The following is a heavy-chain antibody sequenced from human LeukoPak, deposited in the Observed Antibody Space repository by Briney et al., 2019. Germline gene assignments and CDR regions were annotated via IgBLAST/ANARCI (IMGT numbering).Heavy chain of an antibody. CDR2: INPVDSDT. V-gene: IGHV5-51*01. Sequence: GESLKISCKGSGYTFTNYSIGWGGQLPGKGLEWMGTINPVDSDTRYRPSFQGQVTISADKSISTAYLQWSSLKASDTAMYYCARLRDYGGNPYFDYWGQGTLVTVSS. CDR3: ARLRDYGGNPYFDY. J-gene: IGHJ4*02. D-gene: IGHD4-23*01. CDR1: GYTFTNYS.